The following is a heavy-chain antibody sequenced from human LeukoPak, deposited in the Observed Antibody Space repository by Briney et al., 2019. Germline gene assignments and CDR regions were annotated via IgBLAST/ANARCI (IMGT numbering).Heavy chain of an antibody. CDR3: ARDKARPGTTDY. CDR1: GYTFTSYG. J-gene: IGHJ4*02. CDR2: ISAYNGNT. Sequence: GASVKVSCKASGYTFTSYGISWVRQAPGQGLEWMGWISAYNGNTNYAQKLQGRVTMTTDTSTSTAYMELSSLRSEDTAVYYCARDKARPGTTDYWGQGTLVTVSS. D-gene: IGHD1-1*01. V-gene: IGHV1-18*01.